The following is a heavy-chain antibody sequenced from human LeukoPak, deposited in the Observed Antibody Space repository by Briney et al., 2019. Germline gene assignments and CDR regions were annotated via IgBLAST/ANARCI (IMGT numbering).Heavy chain of an antibody. CDR3: ARLRSGGYYYYMDV. CDR2: IYYSGST. D-gene: IGHD1-14*01. CDR1: GGSISSYY. Sequence: SETLSLTCTVSGGSISSYYWSWIRQPPGKGLEWIGYIYYSGSTNYNPSLKSRVTISVDTSKNQFSLKLSSVTAADTAVYYCARLRSGGYYYYMDVWGKGTTVTASS. J-gene: IGHJ6*03. V-gene: IGHV4-59*01.